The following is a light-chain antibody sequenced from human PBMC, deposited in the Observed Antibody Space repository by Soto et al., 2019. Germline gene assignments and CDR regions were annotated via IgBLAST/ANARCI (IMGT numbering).Light chain of an antibody. CDR3: CSYTGPDTFVV. CDR2: DVT. CDR1: SSDVGNYNY. Sequence: QSALTQPPSVSGSPGQSVTISCTGTSSDVGNYNYVSWYQRHPDKAPKLMIYDVTKRPSGVPDRFSGSKSGTTASLTISGLQAEDEADYYCCSYTGPDTFVVFGGGTKVTVL. V-gene: IGLV2-11*01. J-gene: IGLJ3*02.